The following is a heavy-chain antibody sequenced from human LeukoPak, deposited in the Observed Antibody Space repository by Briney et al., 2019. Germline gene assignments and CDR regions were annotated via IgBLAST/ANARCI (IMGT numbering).Heavy chain of an antibody. CDR1: GGSISSYY. CDR3: ARTLGSPTALWY. Sequence: SETLSLTCTVSGGSISSYYWSWIRQHPGKGLEWIGYIYYSGSTYYNPSLKSRVTISVDTSKNQFSLKLSSVTAADTAVYYCARTLGSPTALWYWGQGTLVTVSS. CDR2: IYYSGST. D-gene: IGHD1-26*01. J-gene: IGHJ4*02. V-gene: IGHV4-59*06.